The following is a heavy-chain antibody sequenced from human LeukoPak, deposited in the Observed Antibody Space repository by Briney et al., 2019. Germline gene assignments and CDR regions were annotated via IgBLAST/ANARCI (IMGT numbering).Heavy chain of an antibody. D-gene: IGHD1-1*01. Sequence: SETLSLTCTVSGGSISSSRYYWGWIRQPPGKGLEWIGSIYYSGSTYYNPSLKSRVNISIDTSKNQFSLKLSSVTAADTAVYYCARRVETAYLDYWGQGTLVTVSS. J-gene: IGHJ4*02. CDR1: GGSISSSRYY. CDR3: ARRVETAYLDY. V-gene: IGHV4-39*01. CDR2: IYYSGST.